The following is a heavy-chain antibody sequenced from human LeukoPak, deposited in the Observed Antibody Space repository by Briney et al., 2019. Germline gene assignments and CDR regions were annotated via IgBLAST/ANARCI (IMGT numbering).Heavy chain of an antibody. CDR1: GFTFSSYW. V-gene: IGHV3-74*01. D-gene: IGHD4-17*01. CDR3: AGDPLNGDPYFDY. Sequence: GGSLRLSCAASGFTFSSYWMHWVRQAPGKGLVWVSRINSDGSSTSYADSVKGRFTISRDNAKNTLYLQMNSLRAEDTAVYYCAGDPLNGDPYFDYWGQGTLVTVSS. CDR2: INSDGSST. J-gene: IGHJ4*02.